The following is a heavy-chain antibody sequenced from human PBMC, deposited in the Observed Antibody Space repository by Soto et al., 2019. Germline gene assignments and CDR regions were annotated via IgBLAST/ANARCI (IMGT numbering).Heavy chain of an antibody. V-gene: IGHV4-59*08. CDR2: IYYRGNT. J-gene: IGHJ4*02. D-gene: IGHD3-9*01. Sequence: QVQLQESGPGLVKPSETLSLTCTVSGGSIGTYYWSWIRQPPGKGLEWIWYIYYRGNTDYNPSLKSRVTISLDTPKNQFSLKLSSVTAADTAVYYCARHPGYYDILTGYTTYYFDYWGQGILVTVSS. CDR1: GGSIGTYY. CDR3: ARHPGYYDILTGYTTYYFDY.